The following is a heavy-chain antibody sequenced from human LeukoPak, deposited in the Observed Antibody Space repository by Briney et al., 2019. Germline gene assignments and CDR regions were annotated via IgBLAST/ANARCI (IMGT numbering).Heavy chain of an antibody. CDR3: AKEASYYYDKAGY. V-gene: IGHV3-23*01. CDR2: ISGSGGST. CDR1: GFTFSSYA. D-gene: IGHD3-22*01. J-gene: IGHJ4*02. Sequence: GGSLRLSCAASGFTFSSYAMSWVRQAPGKRLQWVSAISGSGGSTYYADSVKGRFTISRDNSKNTLYLQMNGLRAEDTAVYYCAKEASYYYDKAGYRGQGTLVTVSS.